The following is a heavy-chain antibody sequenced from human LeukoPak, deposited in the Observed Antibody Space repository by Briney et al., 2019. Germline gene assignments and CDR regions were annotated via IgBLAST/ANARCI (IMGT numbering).Heavy chain of an antibody. CDR3: ARGGPFPSSSSSREYYLNY. V-gene: IGHV1-18*01. D-gene: IGHD6-6*01. Sequence: GASVKVSCKASGYDFINYGISWVRQAPGQGLEWMGWRSIYNGNTDYKLQGRVTMTTDTSTSTAYMEVRSLRSDDTAVYYCARGGPFPSSSSSREYYLNYWAQGTLVTVSS. CDR1: GYDFINYG. J-gene: IGHJ4*02. CDR2: RSIYNGNT.